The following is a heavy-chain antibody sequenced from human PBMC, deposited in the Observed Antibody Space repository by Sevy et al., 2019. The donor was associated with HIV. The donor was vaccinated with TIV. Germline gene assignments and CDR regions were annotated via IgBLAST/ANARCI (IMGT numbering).Heavy chain of an antibody. CDR3: TRGTRGVVQS. J-gene: IGHJ5*02. V-gene: IGHV3-74*01. Sequence: GGSLRLSCAASGFTLSADWMHWVRLTPGKGLVCVSRIYSDGAATYYADSVKGRFIISRDNGKNSLYLEMNSLRVEDTGRYYCTRGTRGVVQSWGQGTLVTVSS. D-gene: IGHD3-10*01. CDR1: GFTLSADW. CDR2: IYSDGAAT.